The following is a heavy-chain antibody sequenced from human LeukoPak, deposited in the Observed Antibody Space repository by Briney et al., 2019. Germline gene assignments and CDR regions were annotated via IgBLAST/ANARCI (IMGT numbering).Heavy chain of an antibody. J-gene: IGHJ6*03. CDR1: GGSISSSSYY. CDR3: ARETKGFDFWSGYRHYYYYYYMDV. V-gene: IGHV4-39*07. CDR2: IYYSGST. Sequence: SETLSLTCTVSGGSISSSSYYWGWIRQPPGKGLEWIGSIYYSGSTYYNPSLKSRVTISVDTSKNQFSLKLSSVTAADTAVYYCARETKGFDFWSGYRHYYYYYYMDVWGKGTTVTISS. D-gene: IGHD3-3*01.